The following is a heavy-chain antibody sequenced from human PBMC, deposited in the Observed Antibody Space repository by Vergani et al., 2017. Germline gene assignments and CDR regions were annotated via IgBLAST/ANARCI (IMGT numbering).Heavy chain of an antibody. V-gene: IGHV4-61*02. CDR3: ASPDYGGNSGAFDI. CDR1: GGSISSGSYY. D-gene: IGHD4-23*01. Sequence: QVQLQESGPGLVKPSQTLSLTCTVSGGSISSGSYYWSWIRQPAGKGLEWIGRIYTSGSTNYNPSLKSRVTISVDTSKNQFSLKLSSVTAADTAVYYCASPDYGGNSGAFDIWGQGTMVTVSS. CDR2: IYTSGST. J-gene: IGHJ3*02.